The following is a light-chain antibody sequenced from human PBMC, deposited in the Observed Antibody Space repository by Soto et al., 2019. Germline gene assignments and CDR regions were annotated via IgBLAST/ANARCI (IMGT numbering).Light chain of an antibody. J-gene: IGKJ3*01. CDR2: TAS. CDR3: QQNYTSPFT. V-gene: IGKV1-39*01. Sequence: IQMTQSPSSLSASVGDRVTITCQASQDISNYLNWYQQKPGKAPNLLIYTASTFQSGVPSRFSGSGPGTDFTLTITSLQPEDFATYYCQQNYTSPFTFGPGTKVDS. CDR1: QDISNY.